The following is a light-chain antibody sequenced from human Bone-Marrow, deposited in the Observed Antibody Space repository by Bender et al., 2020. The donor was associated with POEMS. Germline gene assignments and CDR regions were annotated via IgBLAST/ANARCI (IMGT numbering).Light chain of an antibody. J-gene: IGLJ3*02. CDR3: QSYDNSLGGWV. CDR2: DVS. Sequence: QSVLTQPASVSGSPGQSITISCTGTSSDVGGYNYVSWYQHHPGKVPKLIIYDVSHRPSGVPDRFSGSKSGTSASLAITGLQAEDEGDYYCQSYDNSLGGWVFGGGTKLTVL. V-gene: IGLV2-14*03. CDR1: SSDVGGYNY.